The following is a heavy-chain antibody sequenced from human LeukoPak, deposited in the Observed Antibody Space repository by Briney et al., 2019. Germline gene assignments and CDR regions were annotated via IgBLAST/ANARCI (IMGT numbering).Heavy chain of an antibody. D-gene: IGHD3-10*01. CDR3: AKAETLLWFGELFY. Sequence: GGSLRLSCAASGFTFSSYAMSWVRQAPGKGLEWVSAISDSGGSTYYADSVKGRFTISRDNSKNTLYLQMNSLRAEDTAVYYCAKAETLLWFGELFYWGQGTLVTVSS. CDR1: GFTFSSYA. CDR2: ISDSGGST. V-gene: IGHV3-23*01. J-gene: IGHJ4*02.